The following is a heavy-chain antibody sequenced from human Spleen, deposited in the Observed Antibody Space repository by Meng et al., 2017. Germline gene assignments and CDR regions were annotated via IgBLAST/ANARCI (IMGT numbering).Heavy chain of an antibody. J-gene: IGHJ4*02. D-gene: IGHD2/OR15-2a*01. CDR2: IYYSGST. Sequence: SETLSLTCTVSGGSISSSSYYWGWIRQPPGKGLEWIGSIYYSGSTYYNPSLKSRVTISVDTSKNQFSLKLSSVTAADTAVYYCARVNGVLRTFDYWGQGTLVTVSS. V-gene: IGHV4-39*07. CDR1: GGSISSSSYY. CDR3: ARVNGVLRTFDY.